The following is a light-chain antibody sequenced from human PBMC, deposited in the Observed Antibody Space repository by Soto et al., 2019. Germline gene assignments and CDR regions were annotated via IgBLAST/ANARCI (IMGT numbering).Light chain of an antibody. CDR3: CSYAGTRAV. V-gene: IGLV2-8*01. Sequence: QSVLTQPPSASGSPGQSVTISCTGSSSDVGGFDWVSWYQQHPGKVPKLMIYGVTKRPSGVPDRFSGSKSGNTASLTASGLQAEDEADYYCCSYAGTRAVFGTGTKVTV. CDR2: GVT. J-gene: IGLJ1*01. CDR1: SSDVGGFDW.